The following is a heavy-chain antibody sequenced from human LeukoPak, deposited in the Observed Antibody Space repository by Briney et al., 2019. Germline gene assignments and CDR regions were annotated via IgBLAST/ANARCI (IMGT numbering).Heavy chain of an antibody. CDR3: ARGRVVVAATEGYYFDY. J-gene: IGHJ4*02. Sequence: GGSLRLSCAASGFTFSSYGMHWVRQAPGKGLEWVAVVWYDGRNKYYADSVKGRFTISRDNSKNMLYLEMSSLRAEDTAVYYCARGRVVVAATEGYYFDYWGQGTLVTVSS. CDR2: VWYDGRNK. V-gene: IGHV3-33*01. D-gene: IGHD2-15*01. CDR1: GFTFSSYG.